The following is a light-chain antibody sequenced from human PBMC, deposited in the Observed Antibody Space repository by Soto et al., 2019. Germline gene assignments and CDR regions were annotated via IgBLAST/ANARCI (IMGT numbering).Light chain of an antibody. CDR2: KAS. V-gene: IGKV1-5*03. CDR3: QQYSANSPWT. CDR1: QNIISW. J-gene: IGKJ1*01. Sequence: DIQMTQSPSTLSASVGDGVTITCRASQNIISWLAWYQQKPGKAPKVLIYKASSLQSGVPSRFSGSGSGTEFTLTISSLQTEDFATYYCQQYSANSPWTFGQGTKVEIK.